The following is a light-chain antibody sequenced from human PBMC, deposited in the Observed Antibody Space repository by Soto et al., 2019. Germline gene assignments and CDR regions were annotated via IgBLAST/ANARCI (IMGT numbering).Light chain of an antibody. V-gene: IGLV1-44*01. CDR1: NSNIGSNA. J-gene: IGLJ3*02. CDR2: DNI. Sequence: VLTQPPSASGTPGQRVSISCSGSNSNIGSNAVNWYQQVPGRAPKLLVYDNIQRPSGVPDRLSGSKSGTSASLAISGLQSEDEADYYCAAWDDRLKAVVFGGGTKVTVL. CDR3: AAWDDRLKAVV.